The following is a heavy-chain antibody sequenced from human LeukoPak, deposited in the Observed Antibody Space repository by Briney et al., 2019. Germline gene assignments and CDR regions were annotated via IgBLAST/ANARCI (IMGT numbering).Heavy chain of an antibody. CDR1: GYTFTAYY. J-gene: IGHJ5*02. D-gene: IGHD4-23*01. CDR3: ARGGDYDGFGRYWFGP. V-gene: IGHV1-2*02. CDR2: INPNSGAT. Sequence: ASVKVSCKTSGYTFTAYYINWVRQAPGQGPEWVGWINPNSGATKSAQRFQGRVTITTDKSITSAYLELTSLTADDTAIYYCARGGDYDGFGRYWFGPWGQGALVIVSS.